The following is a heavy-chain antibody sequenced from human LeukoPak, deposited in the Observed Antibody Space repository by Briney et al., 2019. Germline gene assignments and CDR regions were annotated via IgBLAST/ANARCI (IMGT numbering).Heavy chain of an antibody. CDR1: GYTFTSYG. D-gene: IGHD3-9*01. Sequence: EASVKVSCKASGYTFTSYGISWVRQAPGQGLEWMGWINTNTGSPTYAQGFTGRFVFSLDTSVSTAYLQISSLKAEDTAVYYCARERGYYDILTGYSSYYYGMDVWGQGTTVTVSS. CDR3: ARERGYYDILTGYSSYYYGMDV. J-gene: IGHJ6*02. CDR2: INTNTGSP. V-gene: IGHV7-4-1*02.